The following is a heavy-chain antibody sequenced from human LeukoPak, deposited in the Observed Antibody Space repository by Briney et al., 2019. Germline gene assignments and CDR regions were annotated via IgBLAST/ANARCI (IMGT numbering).Heavy chain of an antibody. D-gene: IGHD3-16*01. CDR1: GGSISNYY. Sequence: SETLSLTCTVSGGSISNYYWTWIRQPPGKGLEWIGYINYSGSTNYNPSLKSRVTISVDRSKNQFSLNLSSVTAADTAVYYCVRSEMGGCTFDYWGQGTLVTVSS. CDR3: VRSEMGGCTFDY. CDR2: INYSGST. V-gene: IGHV4-59*01. J-gene: IGHJ4*02.